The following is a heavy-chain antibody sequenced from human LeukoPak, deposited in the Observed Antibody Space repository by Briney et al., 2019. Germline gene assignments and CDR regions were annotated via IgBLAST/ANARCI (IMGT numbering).Heavy chain of an antibody. V-gene: IGHV1-8*01. CDR2: MNPNSGNT. CDR1: GYTFTSYD. Sequence: ASVKVSCKASGYTFTSYDINWVRQATGQGLEWMGWMNPNSGNTGYAQKFQGRVTMTRNTAISTAYLELSSLRSEDTAVYYCVRGGEEYYYGSGLDYWGQGTLVTVSS. D-gene: IGHD3-10*01. J-gene: IGHJ4*02. CDR3: VRGGEEYYYGSGLDY.